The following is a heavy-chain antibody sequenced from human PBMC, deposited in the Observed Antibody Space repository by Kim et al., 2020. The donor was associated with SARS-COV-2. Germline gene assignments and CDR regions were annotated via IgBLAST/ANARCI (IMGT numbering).Heavy chain of an antibody. CDR3: AREIRGGWYFYGMDV. V-gene: IGHV3-23*01. D-gene: IGHD3-10*01. CDR2: ISSSGSNI. J-gene: IGHJ6*02. Sequence: GGSLRLSCAASGFTFHGSALNWVRQAPGKGLEWVSGISSSGSNIYYADSLKGRFTISRDNSKNTLFLQMNSLTAEDTAVYYCAREIRGGWYFYGMDVWG. CDR1: GFTFHGSA.